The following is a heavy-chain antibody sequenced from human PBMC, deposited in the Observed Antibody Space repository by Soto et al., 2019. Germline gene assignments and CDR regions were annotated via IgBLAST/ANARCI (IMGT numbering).Heavy chain of an antibody. J-gene: IGHJ6*02. D-gene: IGHD5-12*01. V-gene: IGHV3-49*03. Sequence: GGSLRLSCTASGFTFGDYAMSWFRQAPGKGLEWVGFIRSKAYGGTTEYAASVKGRFTISRDDSKSIAYLQMNSLKTEDTAVYYCTRAPSGYSGYDYSYYYGMDVWGQGTTVTVSS. CDR3: TRAPSGYSGYDYSYYYGMDV. CDR2: IRSKAYGGTT. CDR1: GFTFGDYA.